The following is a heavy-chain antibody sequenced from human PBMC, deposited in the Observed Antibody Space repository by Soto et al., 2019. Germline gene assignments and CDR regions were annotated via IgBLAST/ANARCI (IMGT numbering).Heavy chain of an antibody. CDR2: INAGNGNT. CDR3: AIPLGYSYGTGYFDY. V-gene: IGHV1-3*01. Sequence: EASVKVSCTASGYTFTIYAMHWVRQAPGQRLEWMGWINAGNGNTKYSQKFQGRVTITRDTSASTAYMELSSLRSEDTAVYYCAIPLGYSYGTGYFDYWGQGTLVTVSS. CDR1: GYTFTIYA. J-gene: IGHJ4*02. D-gene: IGHD5-18*01.